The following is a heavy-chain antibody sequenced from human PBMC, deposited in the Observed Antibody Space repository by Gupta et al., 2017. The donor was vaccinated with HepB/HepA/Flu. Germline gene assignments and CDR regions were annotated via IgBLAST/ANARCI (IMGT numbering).Heavy chain of an antibody. Sequence: VNWVRQAPGQGLEWMGGIIPMFGTEHYAQKFQDRVTITADESTSTAYMELGRLRFDDTAVYYCARMGAGSFYNPFDYWGRGTLVNVSS. J-gene: IGHJ4*01. D-gene: IGHD3-10*01. V-gene: IGHV1-69*01. CDR2: IIPMFGTE. CDR3: ARMGAGSFYNPFDY.